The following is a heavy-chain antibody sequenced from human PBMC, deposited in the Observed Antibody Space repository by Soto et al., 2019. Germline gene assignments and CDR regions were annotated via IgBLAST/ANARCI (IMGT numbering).Heavy chain of an antibody. D-gene: IGHD7-27*01. CDR3: AKEAGTGDWPYYFDY. V-gene: IGHV3-30*18. Sequence: GESLKISCAASGFTFSSYGMHWVRQAPGKGLEWVAVISYDGSNKYYADSVKGRFTISRDNSKNTLYLQMNSLRAEDTAVYYCAKEAGTGDWPYYFDYWGQGTLVTVSS. CDR1: GFTFSSYG. J-gene: IGHJ4*02. CDR2: ISYDGSNK.